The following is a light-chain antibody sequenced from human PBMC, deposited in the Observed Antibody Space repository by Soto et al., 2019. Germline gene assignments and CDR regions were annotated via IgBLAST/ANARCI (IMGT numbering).Light chain of an antibody. CDR3: QRTYGTLET. J-gene: IGKJ5*01. CDR1: QSISSY. Sequence: DSHGPQSTSTESDCLGDGVTITFLSSQSISSYLNWYQQKPGKAPKLLIYAASSLQSGVPSRFSGRRSGTDFTLTIRSPQPEDLATRYCQRTYGTLETFDYGTRLEIK. CDR2: AAS. V-gene: IGKV1-39*01.